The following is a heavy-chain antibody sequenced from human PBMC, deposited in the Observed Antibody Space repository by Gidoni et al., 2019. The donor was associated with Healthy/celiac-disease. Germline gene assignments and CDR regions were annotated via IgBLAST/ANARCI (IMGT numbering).Heavy chain of an antibody. CDR2: ISSSSSYT. Sequence: QVQLVESGGGLVKPGGSLRLSCAASGFTFSDYYLSWIRPAPGKGLGWVSYISSSSSYTNYADSVKGRFTISRDNAKNSLYLQMNSLRAEDTAVYYCARDPYYYDSSGYAPNWFDPWGQGTLVTVSS. CDR3: ARDPYYYDSSGYAPNWFDP. J-gene: IGHJ5*02. V-gene: IGHV3-11*06. D-gene: IGHD3-22*01. CDR1: GFTFSDYY.